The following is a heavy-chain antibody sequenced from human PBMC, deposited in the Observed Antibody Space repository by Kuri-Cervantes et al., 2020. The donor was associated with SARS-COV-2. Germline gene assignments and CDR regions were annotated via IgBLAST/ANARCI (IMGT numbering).Heavy chain of an antibody. V-gene: IGHV1-69*13. CDR1: GGTFSSYA. CDR3: ARETFRDGFKFSFDY. D-gene: IGHD5-24*01. J-gene: IGHJ4*02. CDR2: IIPIFGTA. Sequence: SVKVSCKASGGTFSSYAISWVRQAPGQGLEWMGGIIPIFGTANYAQKFQGRVTITADESTGTAYMELGSLRSEDTAVYYCARETFRDGFKFSFDYWGQGTLVTVSS.